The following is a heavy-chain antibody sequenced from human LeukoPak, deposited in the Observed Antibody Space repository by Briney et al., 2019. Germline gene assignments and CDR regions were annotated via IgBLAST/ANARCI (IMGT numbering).Heavy chain of an antibody. J-gene: IGHJ4*02. V-gene: IGHV4-39*02. CDR1: GGSISSSSYY. Sequence: PSETLSLXCTVSGGSISSSSYYWGWIRQPPGKGLEWIGSIYYSGSTYYNPSLKSRVTISVDTSKNQLSLKLSSVTAADTAVYYCAREKIAAAAPTPDYWGQGTLVTVSS. CDR2: IYYSGST. D-gene: IGHD6-13*01. CDR3: AREKIAAAAPTPDY.